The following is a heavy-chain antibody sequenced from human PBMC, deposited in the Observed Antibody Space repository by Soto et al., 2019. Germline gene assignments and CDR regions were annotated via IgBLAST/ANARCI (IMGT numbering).Heavy chain of an antibody. CDR2: IYYSGST. V-gene: IGHV4-30-4*01. D-gene: IGHD2-8*01. J-gene: IGHJ3*02. CDR1: GGSISSGDYY. Sequence: QVQLQESGPGLVKPSQTLSLTCTVSGGSISSGDYYWSWIRQPPGKGLEWIGYIYYSGSTYYNPSLKSRVTISVDTSKNQFSVTAADTAVYYCGRVWGYCTTGVCYTAFDIWGQGTMVTVSS. CDR3: GRVWGYCTTGVCYTAFDI.